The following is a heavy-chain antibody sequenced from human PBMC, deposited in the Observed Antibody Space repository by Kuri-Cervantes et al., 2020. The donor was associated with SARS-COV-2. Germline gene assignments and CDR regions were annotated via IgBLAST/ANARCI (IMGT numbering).Heavy chain of an antibody. V-gene: IGHV4-39*07. CDR2: IYYSGST. J-gene: IGHJ3*02. Sequence: SETLSLTCTVSGGSISSSSYYWGWIRQPPGKGLEWIGSIYYSGSTYYNPSLKSRVTISVDTSKNQFSLKLSSVTAADTAVYYCARVVSRTIFGVVKPDAFDIWGQGTMVTVSS. CDR1: GGSISSSSYY. D-gene: IGHD3-3*01. CDR3: ARVVSRTIFGVVKPDAFDI.